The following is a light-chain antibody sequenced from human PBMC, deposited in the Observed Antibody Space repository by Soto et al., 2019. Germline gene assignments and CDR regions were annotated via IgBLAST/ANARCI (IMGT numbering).Light chain of an antibody. CDR3: SSYTSSTGYV. CDR1: SSDVGGYNY. V-gene: IGLV2-14*01. J-gene: IGLJ1*01. Sequence: QSVLTQPASVSGSPGQSITISCTGTSSDVGGYNYVSWYQQHPGKAPKLMIYEVSNRPSGVSNRFSGSKSGNTASLTISGLQAEDEADYYCSSYTSSTGYVLGTGTKVTVL. CDR2: EVS.